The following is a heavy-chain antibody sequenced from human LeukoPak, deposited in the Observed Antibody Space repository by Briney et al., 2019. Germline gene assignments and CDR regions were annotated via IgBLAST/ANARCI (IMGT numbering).Heavy chain of an antibody. CDR1: GGFFSGYY. D-gene: IGHD3-3*01. V-gene: IGHV4-34*01. J-gene: IGHJ6*03. Sequence: SETLSLTCAVYGGFFSGYYWGWIRQPPGKGLEWIGEINHSGSTNYNPSLKSRVTISVDTSKNQFSLKLSSVTAADTAVYYCARVLRSYYMDVWGKGTTVTVSS. CDR3: ARVLRSYYMDV. CDR2: INHSGST.